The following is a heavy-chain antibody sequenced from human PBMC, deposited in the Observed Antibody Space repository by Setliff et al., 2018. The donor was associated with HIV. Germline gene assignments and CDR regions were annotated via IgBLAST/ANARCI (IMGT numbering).Heavy chain of an antibody. CDR2: IYFTGDS. CDR3: ARTRSGTYYGEMNWFDP. CDR1: GGSISTNNFY. V-gene: IGHV4-39*01. D-gene: IGHD3-10*01. J-gene: IGHJ5*02. Sequence: PSETLSLTCTVTGGSISTNNFYWGWIRQPPGKGLQWIGSIYFTGDSYYDPSLKSRVTTSVDTSNNQFSLILSPVTAADTAVYYCARTRSGTYYGEMNWFDPWGQGILVTVSS.